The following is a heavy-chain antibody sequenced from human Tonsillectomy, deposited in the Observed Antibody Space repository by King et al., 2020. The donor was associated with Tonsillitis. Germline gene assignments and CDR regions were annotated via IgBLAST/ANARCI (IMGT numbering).Heavy chain of an antibody. D-gene: IGHD3-22*01. J-gene: IGHJ3*01. CDR2: ISGSGNAF. CDR3: ARPIYDSSGYPDALDV. Sequence: VQLVGSGGGLAQPGGSLRLSCAASGFNFSDYDMNWVRQAPGKGLEWISYISGSGNAFFHADSVKGRFTISRDNAKNSLYLQINGLRVEDTGVYYCARPIYDSSGYPDALDVWGHGTMVTVSS. CDR1: GFNFSDYD. V-gene: IGHV3-48*03.